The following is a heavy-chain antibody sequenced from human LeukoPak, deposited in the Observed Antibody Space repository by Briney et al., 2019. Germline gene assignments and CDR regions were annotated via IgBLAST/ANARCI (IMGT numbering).Heavy chain of an antibody. J-gene: IGHJ4*02. CDR2: IYYSGST. D-gene: IGHD2-2*01. CDR3: ARHTIVVVPAAIDY. Sequence: NPSETLSLTCTVSGGSISSSSYYWGWIRQPPGKGLEWFGSIYYSGSTYYNPSLKSRVTISVDTSKNQFSLKLSSVTAADTAVYYCARHTIVVVPAAIDYWGQGTLVTVSS. CDR1: GGSISSSSYY. V-gene: IGHV4-39*01.